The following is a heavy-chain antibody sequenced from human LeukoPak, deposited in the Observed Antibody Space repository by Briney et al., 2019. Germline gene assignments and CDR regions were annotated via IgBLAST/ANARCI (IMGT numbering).Heavy chain of an antibody. CDR3: ARARVATDMDDFDY. J-gene: IGHJ4*02. CDR2: IDPIDSYT. D-gene: IGHD5-18*01. V-gene: IGHV5-10-1*01. CDR1: GCTFPSYW. Sequence: PGGSLRLSCKASGCTFPSYWITWVRQMPGKGLEWMGGIDPIDSYTTYTPSFQGPVTISADKSIATLYLQWSSLTASDTAMYYCARARVATDMDDFDYWGQGTLVTVSS.